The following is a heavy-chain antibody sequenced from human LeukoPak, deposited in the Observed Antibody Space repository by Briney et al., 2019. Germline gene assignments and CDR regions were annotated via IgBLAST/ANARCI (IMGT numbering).Heavy chain of an antibody. CDR1: GFTFSSYG. Sequence: GGSLRLSCAASGFTFSSYGMSWVRQAPGKGLEWVSAISGSGGSTYYADSVKGRFTISRDNSKNTLYLQMNSLRAEDTAVYYCAKEEAYCGGDCYSAIDYWGQGTLVTVSS. CDR3: AKEEAYCGGDCYSAIDY. J-gene: IGHJ4*02. V-gene: IGHV3-23*01. D-gene: IGHD2-21*02. CDR2: ISGSGGST.